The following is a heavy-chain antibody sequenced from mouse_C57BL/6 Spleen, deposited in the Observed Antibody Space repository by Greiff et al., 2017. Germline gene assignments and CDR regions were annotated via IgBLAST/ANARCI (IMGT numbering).Heavy chain of an antibody. CDR2: IDPETGGT. Sequence: QVQLQQSGAELVRPGASVTLSCKASGYTFTDYEMHWVKQTPVHGLEWIGAIDPETGGTAYNQKFKGKAILTADKSSSTAYMELRSLTSEDSAVYYCTSRITTGAKGYWGQGTSVTVSS. CDR3: TSRITTGAKGY. D-gene: IGHD1-1*01. J-gene: IGHJ4*01. CDR1: GYTFTDYE. V-gene: IGHV1-15*01.